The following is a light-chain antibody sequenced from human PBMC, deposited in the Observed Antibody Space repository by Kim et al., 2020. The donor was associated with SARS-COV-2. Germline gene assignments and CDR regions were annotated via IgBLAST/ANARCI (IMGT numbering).Light chain of an antibody. V-gene: IGLV3-1*01. CDR1: KLGDKY. Sequence: VSPGQTASITCSGYKLGDKYACCYQQKPGQSPVLVIYQDSKRPSGIPERFSGSNSGNTATLTISGTQAMDEADYYCQAWDSSTVVFGGGTQLTVL. CDR3: QAWDSSTVV. CDR2: QDS. J-gene: IGLJ2*01.